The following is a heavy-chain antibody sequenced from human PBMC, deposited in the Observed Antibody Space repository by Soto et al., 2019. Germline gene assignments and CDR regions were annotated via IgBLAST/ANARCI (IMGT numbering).Heavy chain of an antibody. CDR3: ARERYYYYMDG. CDR2: IWYDGSNK. V-gene: IGHV3-33*01. J-gene: IGHJ6*03. CDR1: GFTFSSYG. Sequence: QVQLVESGGGVVQPGRSLRLSCAASGFTFSSYGMHWVRQAPGKGLEWVAVIWYDGSNKYYADSVKGRFTISRDNSKNTRYLQMNSLRAEDTAVYYCARERYYYYMDGWGKGTTVTVSS.